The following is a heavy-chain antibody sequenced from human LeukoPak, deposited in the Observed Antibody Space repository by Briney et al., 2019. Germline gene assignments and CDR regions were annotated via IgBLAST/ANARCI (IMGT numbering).Heavy chain of an antibody. J-gene: IGHJ4*02. Sequence: GGSLRLSCAASGFTFSSYEMNWVRQAPGKGLEWVSAISGSGGSTYYADSVKGRFTISRDNSKNTLYLQMNSLRAEDTAVYYCAKDIRVFAMIVVDSSGGFDYWGQGTLVTVSS. D-gene: IGHD3-22*01. V-gene: IGHV3-23*01. CDR2: ISGSGGST. CDR1: GFTFSSYE. CDR3: AKDIRVFAMIVVDSSGGFDY.